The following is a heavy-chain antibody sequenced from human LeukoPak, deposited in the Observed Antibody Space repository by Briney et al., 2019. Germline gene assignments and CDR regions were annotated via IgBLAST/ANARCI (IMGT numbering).Heavy chain of an antibody. CDR2: INPSGGST. J-gene: IGHJ5*02. CDR1: GYTFTSYY. Sequence: ASVKVSCKASGYTFTSYYMHWVRQAPGQGLEWMGIINPSGGSTSYAQKFQGRVTMTRDTSTSTVYMELSSLRSEDTAVYYCAIIRAQYSSSWYSSQADPWGQGTLVTVSS. D-gene: IGHD6-13*01. V-gene: IGHV1-46*01. CDR3: AIIRAQYSSSWYSSQADP.